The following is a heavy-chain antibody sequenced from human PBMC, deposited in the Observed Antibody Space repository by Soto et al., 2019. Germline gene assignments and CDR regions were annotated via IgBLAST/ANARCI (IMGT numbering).Heavy chain of an antibody. Sequence: ASVKVSCKVSGYTPTELPIHWVRQAPGKGLEWMGGFDPEDDETIYAQKFQGRVTMTEDTSTDTAYMELTSLRSEDTAVYYCARQAQYRGSFRYYFDYWGQGTLVTVSS. D-gene: IGHD1-26*01. J-gene: IGHJ4*02. V-gene: IGHV1-24*01. CDR1: GYTPTELP. CDR2: FDPEDDET. CDR3: ARQAQYRGSFRYYFDY.